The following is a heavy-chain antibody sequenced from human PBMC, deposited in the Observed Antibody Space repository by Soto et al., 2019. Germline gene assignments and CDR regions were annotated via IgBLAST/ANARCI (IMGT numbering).Heavy chain of an antibody. Sequence: PGGSLILSCASSGFTFSSYTMSWVRQAPGKGLEWVSAISGSGGSTYYADSVKGRFTLSRDNSKNTLYLQMNSLRAEDTAVYYCEKDVTTVTIGAFDIWGQGTMVTV. J-gene: IGHJ3*02. D-gene: IGHD4-17*01. CDR1: GFTFSSYT. CDR3: EKDVTTVTIGAFDI. V-gene: IGHV3-23*01. CDR2: ISGSGGST.